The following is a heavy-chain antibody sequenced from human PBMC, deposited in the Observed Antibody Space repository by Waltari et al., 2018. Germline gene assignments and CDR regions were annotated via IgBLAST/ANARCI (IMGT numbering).Heavy chain of an antibody. V-gene: IGHV3-23*01. D-gene: IGHD2-21*01. Sequence: EVQLLESGGGLVQPGGSLRLSCAASGFTFSSYAMSWVRQAPGKGLEWVSAISGSGGRTYYAEAGKGRLTISRDNAKNTLYLQMNSLRAEDTAVYYCAKGRRRPVVVNPFDYWGQGTLVTVSS. CDR3: AKGRRRPVVVNPFDY. CDR2: ISGSGGRT. CDR1: GFTFSSYA. J-gene: IGHJ4*02.